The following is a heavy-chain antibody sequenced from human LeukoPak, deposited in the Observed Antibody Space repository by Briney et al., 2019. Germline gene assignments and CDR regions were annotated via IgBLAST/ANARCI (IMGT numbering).Heavy chain of an antibody. J-gene: IGHJ4*02. Sequence: GRSLRLSCAASGFTFSSYGMHWVCQAPGKGLEWVAVIWYDGSNKYYADSVKGRFTISRDNSKNTLYLQMNSLRAEDTAEYYCARDPLTWIQLVHYFDYWGQGTLVTVSS. D-gene: IGHD5-18*01. CDR1: GFTFSSYG. CDR3: ARDPLTWIQLVHYFDY. V-gene: IGHV3-33*01. CDR2: IWYDGSNK.